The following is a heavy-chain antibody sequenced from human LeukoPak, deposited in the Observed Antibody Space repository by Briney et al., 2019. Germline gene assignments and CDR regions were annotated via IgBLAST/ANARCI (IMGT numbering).Heavy chain of an antibody. D-gene: IGHD3-3*01. CDR1: GGSISSGSYY. CDR3: AREQFFTTSYYYMDV. CDR2: IYTSGST. V-gene: IGHV4-61*02. J-gene: IGHJ6*03. Sequence: SETLSLTCTVSGGSISSGSYYWSWIRQPAGKGLEWIGRIYTSGSTNYNPSLKSRVTISVDTSKNQFSLKLSSVTAADTAVYYCAREQFFTTSYYYMDVWGKGTTVTVSS.